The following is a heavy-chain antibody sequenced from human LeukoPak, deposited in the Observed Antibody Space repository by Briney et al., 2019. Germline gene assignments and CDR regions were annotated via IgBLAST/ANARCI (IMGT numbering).Heavy chain of an antibody. J-gene: IGHJ4*02. CDR3: AKDVGYSYGYGFDY. CDR1: GFTFSSYS. CDR2: ISTSSSYI. V-gene: IGHV3-21*04. Sequence: GGPLRLSCAASGFTFSSYSMNWVRQAPGKGLEWVSSISTSSSYIYYADSVKGRFTISRDNARNSLYLQMNSLRAEDMALYYCAKDVGYSYGYGFDYWGQGTLVTVSS. D-gene: IGHD5-18*01.